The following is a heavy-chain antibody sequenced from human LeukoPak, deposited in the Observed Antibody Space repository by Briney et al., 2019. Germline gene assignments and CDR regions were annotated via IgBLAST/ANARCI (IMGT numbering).Heavy chain of an antibody. CDR1: GGSFSGYY. V-gene: IGHV4-34*01. CDR2: INHSGSA. J-gene: IGHJ6*02. Sequence: SETLSLTCAVYGGSFSGYYWSWIRQPPGKGLEWIGEINHSGSANYNPSLKSRVTISVDTSKNQFSLKLSSVTAADTAVYYCARVGGSGSYYYAMDVWGQGTTVTVSS. CDR3: ARVGGSGSYYYAMDV. D-gene: IGHD3-10*01.